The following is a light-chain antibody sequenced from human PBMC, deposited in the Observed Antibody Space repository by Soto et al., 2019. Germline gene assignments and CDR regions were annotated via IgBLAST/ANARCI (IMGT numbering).Light chain of an antibody. CDR1: QSVSSAY. V-gene: IGKV3-20*01. CDR2: GAS. J-gene: IGKJ2*01. Sequence: EIVLTQSPGTLSLSPGERATLSCRASQSVSSAYLAWYQQIPGQAPRLLIYGASSRATGIPDRFSGGGSGTDFPLPISGLEPEVWPVYYGQQSRSSFYTFGQGTKLEIK. CDR3: QQSRSSFYT.